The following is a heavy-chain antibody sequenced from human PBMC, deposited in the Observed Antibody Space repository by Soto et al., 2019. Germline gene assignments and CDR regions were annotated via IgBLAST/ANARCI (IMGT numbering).Heavy chain of an antibody. CDR1: GFTFSSYA. V-gene: IGHV3-23*01. J-gene: IGHJ6*02. CDR3: AKDGTSGYDYWGYYGMDV. D-gene: IGHD5-12*01. CDR2: ISGSGGST. Sequence: QPGGSLRLSCAASGFTFSSYAMSWVRQAPGKGLEWVSAISGSGGSTYYADSVKGRFTISRDNSKNTLYLQMNSLRAEDTAVYYCAKDGTSGYDYWGYYGMDVWGQGTTVTVSS.